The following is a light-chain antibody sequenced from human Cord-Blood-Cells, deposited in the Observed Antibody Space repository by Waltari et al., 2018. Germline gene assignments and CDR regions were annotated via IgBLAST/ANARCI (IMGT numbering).Light chain of an antibody. V-gene: IGKV2-28*01. Sequence: IVMTQSPLSLPVTPGEPASISCRSSQSLLHSNGYNYLDWYLQKPGQSPQLLIYLGSNRASGVPDRFSGSGSGTDFTLNISRVEAEDVGVYYCMQALQASWTFGQGTKVEIK. CDR2: LGS. CDR1: QSLLHSNGYNY. J-gene: IGKJ1*01. CDR3: MQALQASWT.